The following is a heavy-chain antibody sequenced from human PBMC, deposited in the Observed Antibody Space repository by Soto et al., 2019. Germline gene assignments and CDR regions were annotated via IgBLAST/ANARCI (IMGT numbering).Heavy chain of an antibody. J-gene: IGHJ4*02. Sequence: GASVKVSCKASGGTFSSYTISWVRQAPGQGLEWMGRIIPILGIANYAQKFQGRVTITADKSTSTAYMELSSLRSEDTAVYYCARSFTMVRGAANDYWGQGTLVTVPQ. CDR3: ARSFTMVRGAANDY. CDR2: IIPILGIA. V-gene: IGHV1-69*02. CDR1: GGTFSSYT. D-gene: IGHD3-10*01.